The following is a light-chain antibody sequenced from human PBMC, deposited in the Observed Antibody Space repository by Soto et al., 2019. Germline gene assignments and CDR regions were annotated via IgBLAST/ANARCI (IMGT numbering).Light chain of an antibody. Sequence: DIQMTQSPSTLSGSVGDRVTITCPASQTISSWLAWYQQKPGKAPKLLIYKASTLKSGVPSRFSGSGSGTEFTLTISSLQPDDFATYYCQHYNSYSEAFGHGTKVELK. CDR2: KAS. J-gene: IGKJ1*01. CDR3: QHYNSYSEA. V-gene: IGKV1-5*03. CDR1: QTISSW.